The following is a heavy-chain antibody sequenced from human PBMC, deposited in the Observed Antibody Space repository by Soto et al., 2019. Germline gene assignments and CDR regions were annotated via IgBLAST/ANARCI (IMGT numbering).Heavy chain of an antibody. V-gene: IGHV3-23*01. D-gene: IGHD2-15*01. J-gene: IGHJ6*02. CDR3: AKDTRGVVAAPPENARYGMDV. CDR1: GFTFSSYA. Sequence: EVQLLESGGGLVQPGGSLRLSCAASGFTFSSYAMSWVRQAPGKGLEWVSAISGSGGSTYYADSVKGRFTISRDNSKNTLYLQMNSLRAEDTAVYYCAKDTRGVVAAPPENARYGMDVWGQGTTVTVSS. CDR2: ISGSGGST.